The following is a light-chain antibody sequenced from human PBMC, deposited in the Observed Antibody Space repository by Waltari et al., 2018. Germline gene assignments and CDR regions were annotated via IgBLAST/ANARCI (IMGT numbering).Light chain of an antibody. CDR2: GAS. V-gene: IGKV3-20*01. CDR1: QSISSTY. Sequence: EIVLTQSPGTLSLSPGERATLSCRASQSISSTYLAWYQQKPGQAPRLLIYGASRSATGIPDRFSGSGSGTDFTLSISRLEPEDFAVYYCQQGGGPLRFTFGQGTKLEIK. CDR3: QQGGGPLRFT. J-gene: IGKJ2*01.